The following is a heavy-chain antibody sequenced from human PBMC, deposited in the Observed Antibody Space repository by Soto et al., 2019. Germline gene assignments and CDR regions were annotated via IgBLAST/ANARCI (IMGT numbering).Heavy chain of an antibody. CDR2: IYYSGST. J-gene: IGHJ4*02. V-gene: IGHV4-59*01. CDR1: GGSISSYY. D-gene: IGHD6-13*01. Sequence: SETLSLTCTVSGGSISSYYWSWIRQPPGKGLEWIGYIYYSGSTNYNPSLKSRVTISVDTSKNQFSLKLSSVTAADTAVYYCAIAAAAGGYFDYWGQGTLVTVSS. CDR3: AIAAAAGGYFDY.